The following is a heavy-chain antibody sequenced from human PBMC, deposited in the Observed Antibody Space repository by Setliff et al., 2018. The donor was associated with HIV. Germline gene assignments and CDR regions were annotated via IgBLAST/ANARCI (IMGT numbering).Heavy chain of an antibody. CDR1: GGSISSYY. V-gene: IGHV4-59*08. Sequence: SETLSLTCTVSGGSISSYYWSWIRQPPGKGLEWIGYIYYSGSTNYNPSLKSRVTISVDTSNNQFSLRLSSVTAADTAVYYCAKARRVADFDYWGQGTLVTISS. D-gene: IGHD2-15*01. CDR3: AKARRVADFDY. J-gene: IGHJ4*02. CDR2: IYYSGST.